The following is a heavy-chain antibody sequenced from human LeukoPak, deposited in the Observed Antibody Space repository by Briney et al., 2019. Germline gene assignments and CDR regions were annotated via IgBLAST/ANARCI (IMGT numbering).Heavy chain of an antibody. CDR2: IIPILGIA. Sequence: GASVTVSFKASGGTFSIYAISWVRQAPGQGLEWMGRIIPILGIANYAQKFQGRVTITADKSTSTAYMELSSLRSEDTAVYYCAREGYSSSSPFDYWGQGTLVTVSS. V-gene: IGHV1-69*04. D-gene: IGHD6-6*01. J-gene: IGHJ4*02. CDR1: GGTFSIYA. CDR3: AREGYSSSSPFDY.